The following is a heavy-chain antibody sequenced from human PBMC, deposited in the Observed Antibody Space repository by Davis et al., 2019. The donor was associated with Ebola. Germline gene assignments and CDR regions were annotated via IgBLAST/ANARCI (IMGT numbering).Heavy chain of an antibody. CDR1: GYTFTSYA. Sequence: SCKASGYTFTSYAMHWVRQAPGKGLEWVAVISYDGSNKYYADSVKGRFTISRDNSKNTLYLQMNSLRAEDTAVYYCARDGGFGELLYQYFDNWGQGTLVTVSS. CDR3: ARDGGFGELLYQYFDN. V-gene: IGHV3-30-3*01. J-gene: IGHJ4*02. CDR2: ISYDGSNK. D-gene: IGHD3-10*01.